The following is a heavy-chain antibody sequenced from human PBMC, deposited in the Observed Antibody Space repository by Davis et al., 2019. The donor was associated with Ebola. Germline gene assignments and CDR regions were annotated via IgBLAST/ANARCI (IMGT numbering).Heavy chain of an antibody. CDR1: GYSFSSYA. CDR3: ARTFVGGWLFDY. J-gene: IGHJ4*02. D-gene: IGHD1-26*01. Sequence: ASVKVSCKDSGYSFSSYAIHWLRQAPGQRLEWMGLINVAKGNTKYSQKFQGRVTMTRDTSAGTAYMEMNSLTSEDTAVYYCARTFVGGWLFDYWGQGTLVTVSS. V-gene: IGHV1-3*01. CDR2: INVAKGNT.